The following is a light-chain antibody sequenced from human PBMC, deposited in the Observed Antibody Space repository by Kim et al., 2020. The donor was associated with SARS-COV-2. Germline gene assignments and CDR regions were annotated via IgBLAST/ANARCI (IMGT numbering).Light chain of an antibody. V-gene: IGKV3-20*01. Sequence: EIVLTQSPGTLSLSPGERATLSCRASQSVSSSYVAWYQQKPGQAPRLLIHGASTRATGIPDRFSGSGSGTDFTLTISRLEPEDFAVYYCQQFGRSWWTFGQGTKVDIK. CDR1: QSVSSSY. CDR3: QQFGRSWWT. J-gene: IGKJ1*01. CDR2: GAS.